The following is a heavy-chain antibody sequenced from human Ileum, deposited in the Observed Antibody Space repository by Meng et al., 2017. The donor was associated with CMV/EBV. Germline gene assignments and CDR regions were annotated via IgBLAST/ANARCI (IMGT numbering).Heavy chain of an antibody. CDR2: IKQDGSEK. CDR1: GFTFSSYW. CDR3: ARGSYGSGSFYPQPFDY. J-gene: IGHJ4*02. Sequence: GGSLRLSCAASGFTFSSYWMSWVRQAPGKGLEWVANIKQDGSEKYYVDSVKGRFTISRDNAKNSLHLQMNSLRAEDTAVYYCARGSYGSGSFYPQPFDYWGQGTLVTVSS. D-gene: IGHD3-10*01. V-gene: IGHV3-7*01.